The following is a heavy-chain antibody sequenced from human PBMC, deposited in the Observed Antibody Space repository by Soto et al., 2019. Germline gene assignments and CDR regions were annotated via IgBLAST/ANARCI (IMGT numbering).Heavy chain of an antibody. D-gene: IGHD1-1*01. V-gene: IGHV1-69*12. CDR2: LIPIFGTA. CDR3: ASPDAYKGYYNGMDV. Sequence: QVQLVQSGAEVKKPGSSVKVSCKASGGTFSSHAISWVRQAPGQGLEWMGGLIPIFGTANYAQKFQGRVTITADGSTNTAYMDLSSLRSEDTAVYYCASPDAYKGYYNGMDVWGQGTTVTVSS. CDR1: GGTFSSHA. J-gene: IGHJ6*02.